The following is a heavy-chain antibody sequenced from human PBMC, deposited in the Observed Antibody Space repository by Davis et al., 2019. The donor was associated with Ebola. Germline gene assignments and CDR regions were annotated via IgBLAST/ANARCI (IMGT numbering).Heavy chain of an antibody. Sequence: AASVKVSCKASGGTFSSYAISWVRQAPGQGLEWMGGIIPIFGTANYAQKFQGRVTITADKSTSTAYMELSSLRSEDTAVYYCAREEGAIAAAGLGHYWGQGTLATVSS. J-gene: IGHJ4*02. D-gene: IGHD6-13*01. CDR2: IIPIFGTA. CDR3: AREEGAIAAAGLGHY. V-gene: IGHV1-69*06. CDR1: GGTFSSYA.